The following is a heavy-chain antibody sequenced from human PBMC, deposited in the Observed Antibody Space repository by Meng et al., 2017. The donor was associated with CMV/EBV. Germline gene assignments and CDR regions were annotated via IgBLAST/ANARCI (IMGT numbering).Heavy chain of an antibody. V-gene: IGHV4-30-4*08. CDR3: AREGDNPFDY. J-gene: IGHJ4*02. Sequence: VRLQESCPGLVQHSQTPSLTCTVSGGSISSGDYYWSWLRQPPGKGLEWIGYIYYSGSTYYNPSLKSRVTISVDTSKNQFSLKLSSVTAADTAVYYCAREGDNPFDYWGQGTLVTVSS. CDR1: GGSISSGDYY. CDR2: IYYSGST. D-gene: IGHD2-21*02.